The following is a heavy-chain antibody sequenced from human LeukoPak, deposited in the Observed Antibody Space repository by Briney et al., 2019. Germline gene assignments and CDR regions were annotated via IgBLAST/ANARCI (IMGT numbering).Heavy chain of an antibody. J-gene: IGHJ6*03. V-gene: IGHV4-39*07. CDR3: ARVRCSGGSCPYYYYYYYMDV. CDR1: GVSISSSNSY. Sequence: PSETLSLTCTVSGVSISSSNSYWGWIRQPRGKGLEWIGSIYYSGNTYYNPSLQSRVTISIDTSKNQFSLKLRFVTAADTAVYYCARVRCSGGSCPYYYYYYYMDVWGKGTTVTVSS. CDR2: IYYSGNT. D-gene: IGHD2-15*01.